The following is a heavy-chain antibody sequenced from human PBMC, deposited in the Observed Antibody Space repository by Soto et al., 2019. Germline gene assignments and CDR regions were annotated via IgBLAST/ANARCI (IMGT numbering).Heavy chain of an antibody. CDR1: GDTFSSYA. D-gene: IGHD3-10*01. CDR3: ARQYYYGSGSWSYYYNYGIDV. V-gene: IGHV1-69*13. Sequence: GASVKVSCKASGDTFSSYALNWVRQAPGQGLEWMGGIIPIFGTANSAQKFQGRVTITADESTSTAYMELSSLRSEDTAVYYCARQYYYGSGSWSYYYNYGIDVWGQGTTVTVSS. CDR2: IIPIFGTA. J-gene: IGHJ6*02.